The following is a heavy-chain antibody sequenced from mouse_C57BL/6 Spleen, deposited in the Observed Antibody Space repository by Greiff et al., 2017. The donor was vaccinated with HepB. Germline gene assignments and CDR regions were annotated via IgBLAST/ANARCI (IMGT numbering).Heavy chain of an antibody. CDR1: GYSITSGYY. J-gene: IGHJ2*01. Sequence: EVQLQQSGPGLVKPSQSLSLTCSVTGYSITSGYYWNWIRQFPGNKLEWMGYISYDGSNNYNPSLKNRISITRDTSKNQFFLKLNSVTTEDTATYYCAREDYGYPLFDYWGQGTTLTVSS. CDR3: AREDYGYPLFDY. CDR2: ISYDGSN. D-gene: IGHD2-2*01. V-gene: IGHV3-6*01.